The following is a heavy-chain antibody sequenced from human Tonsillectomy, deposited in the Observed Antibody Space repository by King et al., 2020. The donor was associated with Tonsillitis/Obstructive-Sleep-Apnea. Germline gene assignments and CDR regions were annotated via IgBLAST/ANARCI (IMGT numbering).Heavy chain of an antibody. D-gene: IGHD4-23*01. CDR2: ISGSGGST. CDR3: AKDLVEDDYGGRVIPYYFDC. V-gene: IGHV3-23*04. CDR1: GFTFSNYA. J-gene: IGHJ4*02. Sequence: QLVESGGGLVQPGGSLRLSCAASGFTFSNYAMTWVRQAPGKGLEWVSTISGSGGSTYYADSVKGRFTISRDNSKNTLYLQMNSLRVEDTAVYYCAKDLVEDDYGGRVIPYYFDCWGQGTLVTVSS.